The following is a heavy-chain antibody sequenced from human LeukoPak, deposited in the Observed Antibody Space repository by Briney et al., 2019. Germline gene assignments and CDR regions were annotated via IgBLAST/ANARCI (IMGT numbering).Heavy chain of an antibody. CDR1: GGTFSSYA. J-gene: IGHJ4*02. D-gene: IGHD3-22*01. CDR3: ARGYYYDSSGTLPY. Sequence: ASVKVSCKASGGTFSSYAISWVRQAPGQGLEWMGGIIPIFGTANYAQKFQGRVTITADESTSTAYMELSSLRPEDTAVYYCARGYYYDSSGTLPYWGQGTLVTVSS. CDR2: IIPIFGTA. V-gene: IGHV1-69*13.